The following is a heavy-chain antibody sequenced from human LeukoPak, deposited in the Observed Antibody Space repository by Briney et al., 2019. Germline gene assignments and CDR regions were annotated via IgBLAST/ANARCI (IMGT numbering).Heavy chain of an antibody. CDR2: IKPDGSGK. D-gene: IGHD3-10*01. V-gene: IGHV3-7*01. CDR1: GGSISSSSYY. Sequence: ETLSLTCTVSGGSISSSSYYWGWIRQPPGKGLEWVATIKPDGSGKYYGDSVKGRFTISKDSAMRSLYLQMNSLRVEDTAVYYCARDASVNYWGQGTLVTVSS. CDR3: ARDASVNY. J-gene: IGHJ4*02.